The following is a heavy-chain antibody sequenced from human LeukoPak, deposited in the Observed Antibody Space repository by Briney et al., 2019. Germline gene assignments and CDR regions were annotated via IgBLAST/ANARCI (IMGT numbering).Heavy chain of an antibody. J-gene: IGHJ3*02. D-gene: IGHD2-15*01. CDR2: FYNSRST. Sequence: HSETLSLTFTISGGSLRSYYCSWIPQPPGKTLDWIGHFYNSRSTNYNPSLKIRVTISVDTSKSQLSLKLTSVTAPDTPVYDGARKTTRFCSGGTCYSNFDFDMWGQGTMVTVSS. V-gene: IGHV4-59*08. CDR3: ARKTTRFCSGGTCYSNFDFDM. CDR1: GGSLRSYY.